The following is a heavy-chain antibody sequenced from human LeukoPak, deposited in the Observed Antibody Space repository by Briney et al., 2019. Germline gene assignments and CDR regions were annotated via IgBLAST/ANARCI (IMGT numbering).Heavy chain of an antibody. D-gene: IGHD3-10*01. V-gene: IGHV4-34*01. J-gene: IGHJ5*02. CDR1: NGSFSGYF. CDR3: ARGGTTYYSGSGTHP. CDR2: INNSGTT. Sequence: SETLSLTCAVYNGSFSGYFWTWIRQPPGKGLVWIGEINNSGTTYYNPSLNGRVTISRDTSTMHFSQKINSVTAADTAMYYCARGGTTYYSGSGTHPWGQGTLVTVSS.